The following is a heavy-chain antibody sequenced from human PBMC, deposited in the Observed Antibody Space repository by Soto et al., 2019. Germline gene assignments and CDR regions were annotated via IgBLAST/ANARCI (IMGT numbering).Heavy chain of an antibody. V-gene: IGHV3-21*01. D-gene: IGHD3-10*01. CDR2: ISSSSSYI. CDR1: GFTFSSYS. CDR3: ARAMDYGSGDYYYYGMDV. Sequence: GGSLRLSCAASGFTFSSYSMNWVRQAPGKGLEWVSSISSSSSYIYYADSVKGRFTISRDNAKNSLYLQMNSLRAEDTAVYYCARAMDYGSGDYYYYGMDVCGQGTTVTVSS. J-gene: IGHJ6*02.